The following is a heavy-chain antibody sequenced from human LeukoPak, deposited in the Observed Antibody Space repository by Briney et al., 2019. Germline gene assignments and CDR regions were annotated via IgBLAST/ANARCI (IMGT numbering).Heavy chain of an antibody. D-gene: IGHD3-22*01. Sequence: GGSLRLSCAASGLTFSNAWMSWVRQAPGKGLEWVGRIKSKTDGGTIDYAAPVKGRFTISRDDSRNTLHLQMNSLKTEDTAVYYCATYYYDSTSDFAYWGRGTLVTVSS. J-gene: IGHJ4*02. CDR1: GLTFSNAW. CDR3: ATYYYDSTSDFAY. V-gene: IGHV3-15*01. CDR2: IKSKTDGGTI.